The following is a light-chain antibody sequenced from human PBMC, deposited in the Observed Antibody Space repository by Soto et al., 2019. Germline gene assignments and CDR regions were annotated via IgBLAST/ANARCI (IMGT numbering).Light chain of an antibody. CDR3: QQYGTSPFT. CDR1: QSVSNNY. J-gene: IGKJ3*01. V-gene: IGKV3-20*01. Sequence: EIVLTQSPGTLSLSPGERATLSCRASQSVSNNYLAWYQQKAGQAPRLLISGASNRATGIPDRFSGSGSGTDFTLAISRLEPEDFAVYYCQQYGTSPFTFGPGTKVDLK. CDR2: GAS.